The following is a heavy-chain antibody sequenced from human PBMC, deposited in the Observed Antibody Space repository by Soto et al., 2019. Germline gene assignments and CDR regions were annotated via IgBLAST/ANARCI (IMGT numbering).Heavy chain of an antibody. J-gene: IGHJ5*02. V-gene: IGHV4-59*08. CDR1: GGSISSYY. D-gene: IGHD6-13*01. CDR3: ARQYSSSWGHWFDP. Sequence: SETLVLTCTVSGGSISSYYWSWIRQPPGKGLEWIGYIYYSGSTNYNPSLKSRVTISVDTSKNQFSLKLSSVTAADTAVYYCARQYSSSWGHWFDPWGQGTLVTVS. CDR2: IYYSGST.